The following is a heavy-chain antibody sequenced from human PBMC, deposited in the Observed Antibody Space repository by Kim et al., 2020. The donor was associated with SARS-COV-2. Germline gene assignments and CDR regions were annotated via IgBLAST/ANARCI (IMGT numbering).Heavy chain of an antibody. CDR1: GFPFSTNA. V-gene: IGHV3-23*01. J-gene: IGHJ4*01. Sequence: GGSLRLSCAASGFPFSTNAMSWVRQAPGTGLEWVSSIGPSGTSTYYADSVKGRFTISRDNSRNTLYLQINSLRAEDTAAYYCAKDRGGYCGADCNYFD. CDR2: IGPSGTST. D-gene: IGHD2-21*02. CDR3: AKDRGGYCGADCNYFD.